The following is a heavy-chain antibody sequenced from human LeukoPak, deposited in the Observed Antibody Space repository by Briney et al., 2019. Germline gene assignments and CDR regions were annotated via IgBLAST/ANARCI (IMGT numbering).Heavy chain of an antibody. CDR2: IIPIFGTA. D-gene: IGHD5-18*01. J-gene: IGHJ6*02. V-gene: IGHV1-69*13. Sequence: SVKVSCKASGGTFGSYAISWLRQAPGQGLEWMGGIIPIFGTANYAQKFQGRVTITADESTSTAYMELSSLRSEDTAVYYCARGVYSYGYYYGMDVWGQGTTVTVSS. CDR1: GGTFGSYA. CDR3: ARGVYSYGYYYGMDV.